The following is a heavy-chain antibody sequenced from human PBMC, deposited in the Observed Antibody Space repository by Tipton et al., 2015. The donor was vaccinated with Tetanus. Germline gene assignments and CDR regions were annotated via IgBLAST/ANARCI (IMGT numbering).Heavy chain of an antibody. CDR3: ANERSLEWLGPVAS. Sequence: SLRLSCAASGFTFNGYGMHWVRQAPGKGLEWLVLVWYDGSKQYYADSVKGRFTISIDKSKNTVDRQMNNLREEDTVVYYCANERSLEWLGPVASWGQGTLVAVSS. J-gene: IGHJ4*02. V-gene: IGHV3-33*03. D-gene: IGHD3-3*01. CDR2: VWYDGSKQ. CDR1: GFTFNGYG.